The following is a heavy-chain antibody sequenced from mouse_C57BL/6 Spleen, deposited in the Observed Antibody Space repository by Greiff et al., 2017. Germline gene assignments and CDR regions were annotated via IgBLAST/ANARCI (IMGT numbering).Heavy chain of an antibody. CDR3: THFTTVNYFDY. CDR2: IDPEDGDT. D-gene: IGHD1-1*01. V-gene: IGHV14-1*01. J-gene: IGHJ2*01. CDR1: GFNIKDYY. Sequence: VQLQQSGAELVRPGASVKLSCTASGFNIKDYYMHWVKQRPEQGLEWIGRIDPEDGDTEYAPKFQGKATMTAYTSSNTAYLQLSSLTSDDTAVYYCTHFTTVNYFDYWGQGTTLTVSS.